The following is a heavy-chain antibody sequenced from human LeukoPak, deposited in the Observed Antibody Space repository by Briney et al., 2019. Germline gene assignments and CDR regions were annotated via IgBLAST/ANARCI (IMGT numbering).Heavy chain of an antibody. D-gene: IGHD3/OR15-3a*01. Sequence: SETLSLTCTVSGGSISSYYWSWIRQPPGKGLEWIGYIHYSGRTDYNPSLKSRVTVSLDMSKNQCSLRLGSVTAADTAVYYCAREWTPYFDYWGQGTLVTVSS. J-gene: IGHJ4*02. V-gene: IGHV4-59*01. CDR1: GGSISSYY. CDR3: AREWTPYFDY. CDR2: IHYSGRT.